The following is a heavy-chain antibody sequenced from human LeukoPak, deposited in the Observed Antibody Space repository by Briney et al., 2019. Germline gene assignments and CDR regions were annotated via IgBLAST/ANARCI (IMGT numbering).Heavy chain of an antibody. V-gene: IGHV4-31*03. D-gene: IGHD2-2*01. CDR3: AREGPAANYYMDV. CDR1: GGSISSGGYY. Sequence: SETLSLTCTVSGGSISSGGYYWSWIRQHPGKGLEWIGYTYYSGSTYYNPSLKSRVTISVDTSKNQFSLKLSSVTAADTAVYYCAREGPAANYYMDVWGKGTTVTVSS. J-gene: IGHJ6*03. CDR2: TYYSGST.